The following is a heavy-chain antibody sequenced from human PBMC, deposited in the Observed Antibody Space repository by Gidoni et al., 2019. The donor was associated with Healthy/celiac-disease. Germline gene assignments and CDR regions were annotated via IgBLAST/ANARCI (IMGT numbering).Heavy chain of an antibody. D-gene: IGHD2-21*01. V-gene: IGHV3-23*01. CDR2: ISGSGGST. Sequence: EVQLLESGGGLVQPGGSLRLSCAASGFTFSSYAMSWVRQAPGKGLAWVSAISGSGGSTYYADSVKGRFTISRDNSKNTLYLQMNSLRAEDTAVYYCAKGGMGGGDFQHWGQGTLVTVSS. CDR1: GFTFSSYA. CDR3: AKGGMGGGDFQH. J-gene: IGHJ1*01.